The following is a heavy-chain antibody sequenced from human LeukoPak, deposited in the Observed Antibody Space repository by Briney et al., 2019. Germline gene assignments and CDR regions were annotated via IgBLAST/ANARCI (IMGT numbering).Heavy chain of an antibody. CDR1: QFVFNIYA. Sequence: GGSLRLSCAASQFVFNIYAMHWVRQAPGQGLEWVSSLSGGSDHIYYADPVKGRFTISRDNAKNSLYLQMNSLRAEDTAVYYCARIGSGWYWDYWGQGTLVTVSS. CDR3: ARIGSGWYWDY. D-gene: IGHD6-19*01. CDR2: LSGGSDHI. J-gene: IGHJ4*02. V-gene: IGHV3-21*01.